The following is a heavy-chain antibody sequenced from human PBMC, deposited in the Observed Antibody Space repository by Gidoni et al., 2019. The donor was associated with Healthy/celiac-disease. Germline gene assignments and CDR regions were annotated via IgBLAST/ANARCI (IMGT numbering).Heavy chain of an antibody. Sequence: QVQLQQWRAGLLQPSAPLSLTCAVYGGSFSGYYWSWIRQPPGKGLEWIGDIKHSGSTNYNPSLKSRVTISVDTSKNQFSLKLSSVTAADTAVYYCARGSYYDSSARSSDFDYWGQGTLVTVSS. CDR2: IKHSGST. CDR3: ARGSYYDSSARSSDFDY. V-gene: IGHV4-34*01. D-gene: IGHD3-22*01. J-gene: IGHJ4*02. CDR1: GGSFSGYY.